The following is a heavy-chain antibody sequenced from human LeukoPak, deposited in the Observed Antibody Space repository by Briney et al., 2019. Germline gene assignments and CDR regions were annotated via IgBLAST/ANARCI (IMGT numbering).Heavy chain of an antibody. CDR1: GLTFSSYA. CDR3: AKERSSGFVGAFDV. Sequence: GGSLRLSCAASGLTFSSYAMSWVRQAPGKGLEWVSGISGSGGGRDYADSVKGRFTISRDNSKNTLYLQMNSLRAEDTAVYYCAKERSSGFVGAFDVWGQGTMVTVSS. V-gene: IGHV3-23*01. CDR2: ISGSGGGR. J-gene: IGHJ3*01. D-gene: IGHD3-22*01.